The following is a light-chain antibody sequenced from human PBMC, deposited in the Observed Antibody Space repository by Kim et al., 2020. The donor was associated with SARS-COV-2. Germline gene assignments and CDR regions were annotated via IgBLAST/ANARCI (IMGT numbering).Light chain of an antibody. Sequence: SNPLCCTGASRDVGGYSFVSWYQQQPGKAPKLMIYAVANRPSGVSNRFSGSKSGSTASLTISGLQAEDEADYYCTSYTSSITWVFGGGTQLTVL. V-gene: IGLV2-14*04. CDR2: AVA. CDR3: TSYTSSITWV. CDR1: SRDVGGYSF. J-gene: IGLJ3*02.